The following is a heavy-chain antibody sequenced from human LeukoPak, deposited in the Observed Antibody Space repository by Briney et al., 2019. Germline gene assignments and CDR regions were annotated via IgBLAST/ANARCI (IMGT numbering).Heavy chain of an antibody. J-gene: IGHJ4*02. CDR1: GFTFRSYG. CDR2: IWYDGSNK. D-gene: IGHD2-15*01. CDR3: ARDVGYCGGATCSFYFDY. Sequence: GRSLRLSCAASGFTFRSYGMHWVRQAPGKGQEWVAIIWYDGSNKYYADSVKGRFTISRDNSKNTLYLQMGSLRAEDTAVYYCARDVGYCGGATCSFYFDYWGQGTLVTVSS. V-gene: IGHV3-33*01.